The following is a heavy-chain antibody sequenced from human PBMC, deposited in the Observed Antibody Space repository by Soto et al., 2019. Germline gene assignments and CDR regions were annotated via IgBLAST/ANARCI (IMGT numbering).Heavy chain of an antibody. CDR2: INAGNGNT. CDR1: GYTFTSYA. V-gene: IGHV1-3*01. J-gene: IGHJ4*02. Sequence: QVQLVQSVAEVKKPGASVKVSCKASGYTFTSYAMHWVRQAPGQRLEWMGWINAGNGNTKYSQKFQGRVTITRDTSASTAYMELSSLRSEDTAVYYCARDWDDYIWGSYRAPIGYWGQGTLVTVSS. D-gene: IGHD3-16*02. CDR3: ARDWDDYIWGSYRAPIGY.